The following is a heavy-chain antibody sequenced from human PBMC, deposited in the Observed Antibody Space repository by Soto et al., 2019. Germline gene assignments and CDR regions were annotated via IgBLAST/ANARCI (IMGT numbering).Heavy chain of an antibody. CDR1: GGSFSGYY. V-gene: IGHV4-34*01. CDR2: INHSGST. Sequence: QVQLQQWGAGLLKPSETLSLTCAVYGGSFSGYYWSWIRQPPGKGLEWIGEINHSGSTNYNPSLKSRVTISVDTSKNQFSLKLSSVTAADTAVYYCASLTHDYGDTISYWGQGTLDTVSS. D-gene: IGHD4-17*01. CDR3: ASLTHDYGDTISY. J-gene: IGHJ4*02.